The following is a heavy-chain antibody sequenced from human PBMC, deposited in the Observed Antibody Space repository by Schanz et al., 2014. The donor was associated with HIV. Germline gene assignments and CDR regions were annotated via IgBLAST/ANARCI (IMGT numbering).Heavy chain of an antibody. D-gene: IGHD6-19*01. CDR3: ARISYTSGWVVGDAFDI. J-gene: IGHJ3*02. CDR1: GFTFSSYA. Sequence: EVQLLESGGGLVQPGGSLRLSCAASGFTFSSYAMSWVRQAPGKGLEWVSAIYSGGSTYYANSVKGRFTVSRDNSKNTIYLQMNSLSAEDTAVYFCARISYTSGWVVGDAFDIWGQGAMVTVSS. CDR2: IYSGGST. V-gene: IGHV3-23*01.